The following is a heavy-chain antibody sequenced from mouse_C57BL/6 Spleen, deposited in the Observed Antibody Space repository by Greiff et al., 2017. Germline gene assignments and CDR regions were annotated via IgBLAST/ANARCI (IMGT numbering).Heavy chain of an antibody. CDR1: GYTFTGYW. D-gene: IGHD2-1*01. CDR2: IDPSDSGT. J-gene: IGHJ2*01. CDR3: ARRGNVDY. Sequence: VQLQQPGAELVRPGSSVKLSCKASGYTFTGYWMHWVKQRPIQGLEWIGNIDPSDSGTHYNQKFKDKATLTVDKSSSTAYMQLSNLASEDSAVYYCARRGNVDYWGQGTTLTVSS. V-gene: IGHV1-52*01.